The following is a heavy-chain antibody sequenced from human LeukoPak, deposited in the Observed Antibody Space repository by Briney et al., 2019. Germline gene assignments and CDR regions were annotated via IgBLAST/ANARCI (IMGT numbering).Heavy chain of an antibody. J-gene: IGHJ4*02. CDR2: FSRDGSTT. Sequence: GGSLRLSCAASGFTFSSYSMNWVRQAPGKGLEWVSVFSRDGSTTYYADSVKGRFTISRDNSKNTLYLQMRSLRAEDTAVYYCAKYQEASSRRFDYWGQGTLVTVSS. D-gene: IGHD6-6*01. V-gene: IGHV3-23*01. CDR3: AKYQEASSRRFDY. CDR1: GFTFSSYS.